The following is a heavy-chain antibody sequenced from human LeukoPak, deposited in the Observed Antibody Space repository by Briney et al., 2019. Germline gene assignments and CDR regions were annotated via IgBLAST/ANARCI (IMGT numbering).Heavy chain of an antibody. V-gene: IGHV3-30*04. Sequence: GGSLRLSCAASGFTFSNYALHWVRQAPGKGLEWVAVISYDDTNKYYVDSVKGRFTISRDNAKNSLYLQMNSLRAEDTALYYCAKDIGYGVQGAFDIWGQGTMVTVSS. J-gene: IGHJ3*02. D-gene: IGHD4-17*01. CDR2: ISYDDTNK. CDR3: AKDIGYGVQGAFDI. CDR1: GFTFSNYA.